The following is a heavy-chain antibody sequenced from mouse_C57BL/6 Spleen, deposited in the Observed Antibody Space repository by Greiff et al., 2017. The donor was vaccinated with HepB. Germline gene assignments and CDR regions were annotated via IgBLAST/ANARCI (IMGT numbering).Heavy chain of an antibody. D-gene: IGHD2-3*01. CDR3: ARRDDGYYGGYAMDY. CDR1: GYTFTDYH. V-gene: IGHV1-18*01. CDR2: INPNNGGT. J-gene: IGHJ4*01. Sequence: EVQLQQSGPELVKPGASVKIPCKASGYTFTDYHMDWVKQSHGKSLEWIGDINPNNGGTIYNQKFKGKATLTVDKYSSTAYMELRSLTSEDTAVYYCARRDDGYYGGYAMDYWGQGTSGTVSS.